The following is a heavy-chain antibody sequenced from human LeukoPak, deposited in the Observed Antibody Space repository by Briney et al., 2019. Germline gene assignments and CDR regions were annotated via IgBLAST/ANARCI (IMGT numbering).Heavy chain of an antibody. CDR1: GYSFTSYW. CDR2: IYPGDSDT. Sequence: GESLKISCKGSGYSFTSYWIGWLRQMPGKGLEWMGIIYPGDSDTRYSPSFQGQVTISADKSISTAYLQWSSLKASDTAMYYCATHSGPHYYYYGMDVWGQGTTVTVSS. J-gene: IGHJ6*02. CDR3: ATHSGPHYYYYGMDV. D-gene: IGHD3-10*01. V-gene: IGHV5-51*01.